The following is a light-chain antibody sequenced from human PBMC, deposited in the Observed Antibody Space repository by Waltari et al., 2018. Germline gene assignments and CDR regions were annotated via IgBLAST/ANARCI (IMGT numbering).Light chain of an antibody. CDR1: QSISSY. V-gene: IGKV1-39*01. J-gene: IGKJ2*01. Sequence: DIQMTQSPSSLSASVGDRVTITCRASQSISSYLNWYQQKPGKAPKVLIYDASSLQSGVPSRFSGSGSGTDFTLTISSLQPEDSATYYCKQSYITLPYTFGQGTKVEIK. CDR3: KQSYITLPYT. CDR2: DAS.